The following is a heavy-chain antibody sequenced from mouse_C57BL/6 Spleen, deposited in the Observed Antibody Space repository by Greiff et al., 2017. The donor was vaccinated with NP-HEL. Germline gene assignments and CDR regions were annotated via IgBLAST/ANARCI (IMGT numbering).Heavy chain of an antibody. CDR2: IDPETGGT. J-gene: IGHJ3*01. CDR3: TRPLFYYGNPWFAY. CDR1: GYTFTDYE. V-gene: IGHV1-15*01. D-gene: IGHD2-1*01. Sequence: QVQLQQSGAELVRPGASVTLSCKASGYTFTDYEMHWVKQTPVHGLEWIGAIDPETGGTAYNQKFKGKAILTADKSSSTAYMELRSLTSEDSAVYYCTRPLFYYGNPWFAYWGQGTLVTVSA.